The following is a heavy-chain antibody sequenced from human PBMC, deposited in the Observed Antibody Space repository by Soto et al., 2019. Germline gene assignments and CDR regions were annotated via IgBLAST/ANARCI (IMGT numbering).Heavy chain of an antibody. CDR1: GLTFSNAW. CDR2: IKSKTDGGTT. CDR3: AKGRSYYYYYGMDV. Sequence: GSLRLSCAAAGLTFSNAWMSWVRQAPGKGLEWVGRIKSKTDGGTTDYAAPVKGRFTISRDDSKNTLYLQMNSLKTEDTAVYYCAKGRSYYYYYGMDVWGQGTTVTVSS. V-gene: IGHV3-15*01. J-gene: IGHJ6*02.